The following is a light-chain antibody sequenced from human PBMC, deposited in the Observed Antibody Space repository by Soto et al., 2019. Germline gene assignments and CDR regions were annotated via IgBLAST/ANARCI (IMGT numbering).Light chain of an antibody. CDR2: GAS. Sequence: EIVLTQSPGTLSLSPGERVTLSCRASQSVTSSNLAWYQQKPGQAPSLLSSGASTRATGIPDRFIGSGCGTDFTLTISRLEPEDFAVYYCQQYDTSPLTFGGGTKVEI. CDR1: QSVTSSN. J-gene: IGKJ4*01. V-gene: IGKV3-20*01. CDR3: QQYDTSPLT.